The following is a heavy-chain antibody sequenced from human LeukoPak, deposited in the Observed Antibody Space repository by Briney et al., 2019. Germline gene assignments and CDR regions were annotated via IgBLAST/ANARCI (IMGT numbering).Heavy chain of an antibody. CDR1: GYSFTSYW. J-gene: IGHJ3*02. V-gene: IGHV5-51*01. D-gene: IGHD3-22*01. CDR2: IYPGDSDT. CDR3: ARHSDYDSSGYTAFDI. Sequence: GESLKISCKGSGYSFTSYWIGWVRQMPGKGLEWMGIIYPGDSDTRYSPSFQGQVTISADKSISTAYLQWSSLKASDTAMYYCARHSDYDSSGYTAFDIWGQGTMVTVSS.